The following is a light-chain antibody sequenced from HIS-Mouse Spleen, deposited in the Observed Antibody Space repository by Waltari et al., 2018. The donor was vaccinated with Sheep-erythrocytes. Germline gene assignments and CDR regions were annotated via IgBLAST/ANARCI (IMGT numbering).Light chain of an antibody. Sequence: QSALTQPPSASGSPGQSVTISCTGTSSDVGGYNYVSWYQQHPGKAPKLMIYEVSKRPSGVPDRLSGSKSGNTASLTVSGLQAEDEADYYCQAWDSSTVVFGGGTKLNVL. J-gene: IGLJ2*01. CDR1: SSDVGGYNY. V-gene: IGLV2-8*01. CDR3: QAWDSSTVV. CDR2: EVS.